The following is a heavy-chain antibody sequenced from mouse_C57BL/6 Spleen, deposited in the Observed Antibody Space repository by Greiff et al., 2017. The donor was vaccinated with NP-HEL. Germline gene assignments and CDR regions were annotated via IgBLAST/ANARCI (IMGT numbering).Heavy chain of an antibody. Sequence: EVMLVESGGGLVKPGGSLKLSCAASGFTFSDYGMHWVRQAPEKGLEWVAYISSGSSTIYYADTVKGRFTISRDNAKNTLFLQMTSLRSEDTAMYYCARDDYYGRFAYWGQGTLVTVSA. V-gene: IGHV5-17*01. CDR3: ARDDYYGRFAY. D-gene: IGHD1-1*01. J-gene: IGHJ3*01. CDR2: ISSGSSTI. CDR1: GFTFSDYG.